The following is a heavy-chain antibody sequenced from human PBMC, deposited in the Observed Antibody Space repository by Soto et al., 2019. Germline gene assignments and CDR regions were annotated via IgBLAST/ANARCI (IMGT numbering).Heavy chain of an antibody. CDR3: ARDAIQLWSGGNWFDP. D-gene: IGHD5-18*01. CDR2: IWYDGSNK. J-gene: IGHJ5*02. CDR1: GFTFNSYG. Sequence: QVQLVESGGGVVQPGRSLRLSCAASGFTFNSYGMHWVRQDPGKGLEWVAVIWYDGSNKYYADSVKGRFTISRDNSKNTLYLQRNSLRAEDTAVYYCARDAIQLWSGGNWFDPWGQGTLVTVSS. V-gene: IGHV3-33*01.